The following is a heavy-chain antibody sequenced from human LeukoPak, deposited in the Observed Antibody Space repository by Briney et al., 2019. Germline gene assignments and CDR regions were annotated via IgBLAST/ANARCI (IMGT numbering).Heavy chain of an antibody. Sequence: GASVKVSCKASGYTFTGYYMHWVRQAPGQGLEWMGWINPNSGGTNYAQKFQGRVTMTRDTSISTAYMELSRLRSDDTAVYYCARVAGITMVRGALGYWGQGTLVTVSS. V-gene: IGHV1-2*02. D-gene: IGHD3-10*01. CDR1: GYTFTGYY. J-gene: IGHJ4*02. CDR3: ARVAGITMVRGALGY. CDR2: INPNSGGT.